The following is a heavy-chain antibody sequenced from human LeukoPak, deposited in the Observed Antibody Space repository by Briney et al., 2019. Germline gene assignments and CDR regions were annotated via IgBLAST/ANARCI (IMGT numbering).Heavy chain of an antibody. CDR3: ARHPYSGSYHFDY. CDR1: GYIFTGYY. V-gene: IGHV1-2*02. Sequence: EASVKVSCKASGYIFTGYYMHWVRQAPGQGLEWMGWINPNNGGTNSAQKFQGRVTMTRDTSISTAYMELSRLTSDDTAVYYCARHPYSGSYHFDYWGQGTLVTVSS. D-gene: IGHD1-26*01. CDR2: INPNNGGT. J-gene: IGHJ4*02.